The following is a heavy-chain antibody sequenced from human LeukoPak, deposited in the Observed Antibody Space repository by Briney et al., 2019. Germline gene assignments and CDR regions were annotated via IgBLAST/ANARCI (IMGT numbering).Heavy chain of an antibody. D-gene: IGHD4-23*01. J-gene: IGHJ4*02. CDR1: GFTFSSYS. Sequence: GGSLRLSCAASGFTFSSYSMNWVRQAPGKGLEWVSYISSSSSTIYYADSVKGRFTISRDNAKNSLYLQMNSLRAEDTAVYYCAREHLDGGSIYFDYWGQGTLVTVSS. CDR2: ISSSSSTI. V-gene: IGHV3-48*01. CDR3: AREHLDGGSIYFDY.